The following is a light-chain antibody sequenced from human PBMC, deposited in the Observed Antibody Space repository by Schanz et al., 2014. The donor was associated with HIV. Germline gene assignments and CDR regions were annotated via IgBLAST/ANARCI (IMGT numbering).Light chain of an antibody. Sequence: QSALTQPASVSGSTGQSITISCTGTSSDIGGYNYVSWYQQHPGKAPKLMIYDVSNRPSGVSNRFSGSKSGNTASLTISGLQAEDEADYYCCSYAGRSTVVFGGGTKLTVL. CDR1: SSDIGGYNY. CDR2: DVS. CDR3: CSYAGRSTVV. J-gene: IGLJ3*02. V-gene: IGLV2-14*01.